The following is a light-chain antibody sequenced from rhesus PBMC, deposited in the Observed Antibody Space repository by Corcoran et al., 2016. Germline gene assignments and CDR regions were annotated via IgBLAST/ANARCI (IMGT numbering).Light chain of an antibody. Sequence: DIQMTQSPSSLSASVGDRVTITCRASQGISDYLSWYQQKPGKTPKRLIYAASSLESGVPSRFRGSGSGTECTLTISSLQPEDFASYYCLQGYSTPFTFGPGTKLDIK. CDR2: AAS. CDR3: LQGYSTPFT. CDR1: QGISDY. V-gene: IGKV1-36*02. J-gene: IGKJ3*01.